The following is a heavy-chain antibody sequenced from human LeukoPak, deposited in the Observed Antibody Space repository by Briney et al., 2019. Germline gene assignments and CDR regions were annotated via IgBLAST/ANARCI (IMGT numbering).Heavy chain of an antibody. CDR2: IYYSGST. CDR1: GGSLSSYY. Sequence: SETLSLTCTVSGGSLSSYYWSWIRQPPGKGLEWIGYIYYSGSTNYNPSLKSRVTISVDTSKNQFSLKLSSVTAADTAVYYCARVRYDFWSGVLDYWGQGTLVTVSS. J-gene: IGHJ4*02. D-gene: IGHD3-3*01. V-gene: IGHV4-59*01. CDR3: ARVRYDFWSGVLDY.